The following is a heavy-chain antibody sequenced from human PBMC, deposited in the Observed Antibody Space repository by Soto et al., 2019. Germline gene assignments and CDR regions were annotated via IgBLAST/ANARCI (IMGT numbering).Heavy chain of an antibody. CDR2: ISGSGGST. J-gene: IGHJ6*02. CDR1: GFTFSSYG. CDR3: AKDRVVTADYYYYYGMDV. Sequence: GGSLRLSCAAPGFTFSSYGMSWVRQAPGKGLEWVSAISGSGGSTYYADSVKGRFTISRDNSKNTLYLQMNSLRAEDTAVYYCAKDRVVTADYYYYYGMDVWGQGTTVTVS. V-gene: IGHV3-23*01. D-gene: IGHD2-21*02.